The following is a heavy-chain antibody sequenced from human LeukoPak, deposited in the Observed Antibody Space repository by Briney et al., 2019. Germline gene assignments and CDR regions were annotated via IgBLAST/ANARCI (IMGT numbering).Heavy chain of an antibody. J-gene: IGHJ6*02. V-gene: IGHV3-53*01. Sequence: GGSLRLSCAASGFTFSSNYMSWVRQAPGKGLEWVSVIYSGGSTYYADSVKGRFTISRDNSRNTLYLQMNSLRAEDTAVYYCARDQYSSGWYGPYYYGMDVWGQGTTVTVSS. CDR1: GFTFSSNY. CDR2: IYSGGST. CDR3: ARDQYSSGWYGPYYYGMDV. D-gene: IGHD6-19*01.